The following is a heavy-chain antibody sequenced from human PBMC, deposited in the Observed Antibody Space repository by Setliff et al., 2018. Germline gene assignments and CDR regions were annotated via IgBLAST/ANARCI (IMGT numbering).Heavy chain of an antibody. D-gene: IGHD5-12*01. CDR3: AMTGDRGYSGYER. CDR2: IYYSGST. J-gene: IGHJ4*02. Sequence: SETLSLTCTVSGGSISSGGYYWSWIRQHPGKGLEWIGYIYYSGSTYYNPSLKSRVTISVDMSKNQFSLKLSSVTAADTAVYYCAMTGDRGYSGYERWGQGTLVTVSS. CDR1: GGSISSGGYY. V-gene: IGHV4-31*03.